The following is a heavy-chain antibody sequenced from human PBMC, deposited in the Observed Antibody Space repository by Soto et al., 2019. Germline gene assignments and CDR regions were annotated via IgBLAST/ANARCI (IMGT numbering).Heavy chain of an antibody. D-gene: IGHD2-2*01. CDR1: GASIRSGTHY. CDR2: IYYDGSTDGSVPYSGST. Sequence: QLQLQESGPGLVKPSETLSLTCTVSGASIRSGTHYWGWIRQPPGKGLEWIGSIYYDGSTDGSVPYSGSTYSKPALTSRVSISVDTSKNQFSLMLSSVTAADTAVYFCARCGRSARKFQLPGYYYYVLDVWGQGTTVTVSS. J-gene: IGHJ6*02. V-gene: IGHV4-39*01. CDR3: ARCGRSARKFQLPGYYYYVLDV.